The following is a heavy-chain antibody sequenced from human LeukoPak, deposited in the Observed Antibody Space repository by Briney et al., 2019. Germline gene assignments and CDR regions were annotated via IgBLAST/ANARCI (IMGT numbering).Heavy chain of an antibody. J-gene: IGHJ4*02. Sequence: ASVKVSCKASGGTFSSYAISWVRQVPGQGLEWMGRIIPILGIANYAQKFQGRVTITADKSTSAAYMELSSLRSEDTAVYYCARSRYGDYSILFDYWGQGTLVTVSS. CDR1: GGTFSSYA. D-gene: IGHD4-17*01. CDR3: ARSRYGDYSILFDY. V-gene: IGHV1-69*04. CDR2: IIPILGIA.